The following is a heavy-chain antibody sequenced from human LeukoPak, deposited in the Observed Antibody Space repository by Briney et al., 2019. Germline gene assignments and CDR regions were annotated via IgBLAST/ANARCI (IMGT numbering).Heavy chain of an antibody. V-gene: IGHV4-39*01. CDR1: GGSISSSSYY. CDR2: IYYSGST. CDR3: ARRTWSSSSSGRFSDY. D-gene: IGHD6-6*01. Sequence: RASETLSLTCTVSGGSISSSSYYWGWIRQPPGKGLEWIGSIYYSGSTYYNPSLKSRVTISVDTSKNQFSLKLSSVTAADTAVYYCARRTWSSSSSGRFSDYWGQGTLVTVSS. J-gene: IGHJ4*02.